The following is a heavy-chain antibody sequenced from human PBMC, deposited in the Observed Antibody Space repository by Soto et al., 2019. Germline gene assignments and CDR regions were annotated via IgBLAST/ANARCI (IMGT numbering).Heavy chain of an antibody. CDR3: AKGWLYGAGMGV. CDR1: GFTFSSYA. CDR2: TSGSGGDV. V-gene: IGHV3-23*01. J-gene: IGHJ6*02. D-gene: IGHD3-22*01. Sequence: EVQLLESGGGLVQPGGSLRLSCAASGFTFSSYAMSWVRQAPGKGLEWVSSTSGSGGDVYHAGSVKGRFTISRDNSKSTLYLQRNSLRAEDTGIYYCAKGWLYGAGMGVWGQGTTVTVSS.